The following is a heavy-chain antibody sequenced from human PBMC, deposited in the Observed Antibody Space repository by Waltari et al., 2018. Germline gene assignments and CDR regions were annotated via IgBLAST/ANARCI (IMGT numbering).Heavy chain of an antibody. CDR2: MSGSGGST. J-gene: IGHJ4*02. CDR3: AKSPLYSIYYFDY. V-gene: IGHV3-23*01. Sequence: EVQLLESGGGLVQPGGSLRLSCAASGFTFSSYAMSWVRQAPGKGLEWVSAMSGSGGSTYDADSVKGRFTISRDNSKNTLYLQMNSLRAEDTAVYYCAKSPLYSIYYFDYWGQGTLVTVSS. CDR1: GFTFSSYA. D-gene: IGHD6-13*01.